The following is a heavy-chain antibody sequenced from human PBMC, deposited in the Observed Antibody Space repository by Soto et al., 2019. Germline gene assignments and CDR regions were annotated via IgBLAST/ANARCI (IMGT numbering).Heavy chain of an antibody. J-gene: IGHJ4*02. Sequence: GASVKVSCKASGGTFSSYAISWVRQAPGQGLEWMGGIIPIFGTANYAQKFQGRVTITADESTSTAYMELSSLRSEDTAVYYCARVTYYYDSSGYYPFDYWGQGTLVTVSS. CDR3: ARVTYYYDSSGYYPFDY. CDR2: IIPIFGTA. D-gene: IGHD3-22*01. V-gene: IGHV1-69*13. CDR1: GGTFSSYA.